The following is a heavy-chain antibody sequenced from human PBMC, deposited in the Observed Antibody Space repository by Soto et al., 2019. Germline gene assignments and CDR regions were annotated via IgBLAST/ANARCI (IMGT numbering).Heavy chain of an antibody. D-gene: IGHD3-3*01. CDR1: GYTFTSYA. Sequence: RASVKVSCKASGYTFTSYAMHWVRQAPGQRLEWMGWINAGNGNTKYSQKFQGRVTITRDTSASTAYMELSSLRSEDTAVYYCARDLDDFWSGHGYWGQGTLVTVSS. CDR3: ARDLDDFWSGHGY. CDR2: INAGNGNT. V-gene: IGHV1-3*01. J-gene: IGHJ4*02.